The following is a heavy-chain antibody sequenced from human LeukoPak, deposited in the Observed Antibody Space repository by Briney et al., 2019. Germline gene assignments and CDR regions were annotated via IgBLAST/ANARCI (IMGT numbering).Heavy chain of an antibody. V-gene: IGHV3-23*01. CDR1: GITLSNYA. CDR3: AKRGVVIRVILVGFHKEAYYFDS. J-gene: IGHJ4*02. CDR2: ISGSGGGT. Sequence: GGSLRLSCAVSGITLSNYAMTWVRHAPGKGLEWVAGISGSGGGTNYADSVKGRFTISRDNYKNTLHLQMNSLGAEATAVYFCAKRGVVIRVILVGFHKEAYYFDSWGQGALVTVSS. D-gene: IGHD3-22*01.